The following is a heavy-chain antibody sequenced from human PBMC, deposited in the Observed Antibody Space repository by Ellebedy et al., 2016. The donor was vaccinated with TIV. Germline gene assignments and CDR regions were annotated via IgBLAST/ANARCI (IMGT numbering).Heavy chain of an antibody. J-gene: IGHJ3*02. Sequence: ASVKVSCKASGYTFTSYGISWVRQAPGQGLEWVGGIIPIFGTANYAQKFQGRVTITADKSTSTAYMELSSLRSEDTAVYYCARRRRDGYNWDAFDIWGQGTMVTVSS. CDR2: IIPIFGTA. V-gene: IGHV1-69*06. D-gene: IGHD5-24*01. CDR3: ARRRRDGYNWDAFDI. CDR1: GYTFTSYG.